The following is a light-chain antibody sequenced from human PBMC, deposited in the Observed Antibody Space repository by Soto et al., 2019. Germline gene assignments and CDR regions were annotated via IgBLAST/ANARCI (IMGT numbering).Light chain of an antibody. J-gene: IGKJ4*01. CDR1: QSVANTY. CDR2: GAS. Sequence: EIVLTQSPGTLSLSPGERATLSCRARQSVANTYLAWYRHKPGQAPRLLIWGASNRAAGIADRFSGSESGRDFTRTISILEPEDCVIYYCQQYGMSGPFGGGTKVELK. V-gene: IGKV3-20*01. CDR3: QQYGMSGP.